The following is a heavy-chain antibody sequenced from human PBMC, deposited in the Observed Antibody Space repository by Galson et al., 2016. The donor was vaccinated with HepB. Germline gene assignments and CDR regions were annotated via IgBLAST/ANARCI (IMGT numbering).Heavy chain of an antibody. CDR2: IYSGGST. CDR3: ARDYFDSSGFPPYFHGMDV. Sequence: SLRLSCAASGFTVSTNFMSWVRQAPGKGLEWVAVIYSGGSTYYADSVKGRFTISRDSSKNTMYLQMNSLRAEDTAVYYCARDYFDSSGFPPYFHGMDVWGQGTTASVSS. V-gene: IGHV3-53*01. CDR1: GFTVSTNF. D-gene: IGHD3-22*01. J-gene: IGHJ6*02.